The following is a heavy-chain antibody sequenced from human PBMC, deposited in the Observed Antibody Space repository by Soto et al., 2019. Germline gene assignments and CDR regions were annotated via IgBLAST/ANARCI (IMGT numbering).Heavy chain of an antibody. D-gene: IGHD3-10*01. CDR2: IIPIFGTA. CDR3: AREVYYYGSGRYYQTNWFDP. Sequence: QVQLVQSGAEVKKPGSSVKVSCKASGGTFSSYAISWVRQAPGQGLEWMGGIIPIFGTANYAQKFQGRVTIAADESTRTAYMELSRLRSEDTAVYYCAREVYYYGSGRYYQTNWFDPWGQGTLVTVSS. J-gene: IGHJ5*02. V-gene: IGHV1-69*01. CDR1: GGTFSSYA.